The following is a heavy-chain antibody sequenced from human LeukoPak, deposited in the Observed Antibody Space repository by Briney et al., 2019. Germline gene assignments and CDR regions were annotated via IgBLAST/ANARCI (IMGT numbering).Heavy chain of an antibody. Sequence: GASVKVSCKASGYTFTSYYMHWVRQAPGQGLEWMGIINPSGGSTSYAQKFQGRVTMTRDMSTSTVYMELSSLRSEDTAVYYCARGGHGTSVAVAGTGDFWGQGTLVTVS. CDR1: GYTFTSYY. CDR3: ARGGHGTSVAVAGTGDF. J-gene: IGHJ4*02. D-gene: IGHD6-19*01. V-gene: IGHV1-46*01. CDR2: INPSGGST.